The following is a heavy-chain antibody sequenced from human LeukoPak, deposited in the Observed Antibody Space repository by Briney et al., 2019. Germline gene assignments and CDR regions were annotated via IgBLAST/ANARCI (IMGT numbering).Heavy chain of an antibody. V-gene: IGHV3-74*01. D-gene: IGHD4-23*01. CDR1: GFTFSHYW. J-gene: IGHJ4*02. CDR3: TRADEYGGNTL. CDR2: INSDGSIT. Sequence: GGSLRLSCAASGFTFSHYWMHWVRQVPGKGLVWVSRINSDGSITAYADSVKGRFAISRDNAKNTLYLQMNSLRAEDTGVYYCTRADEYGGNTLWGQGTLVTVSS.